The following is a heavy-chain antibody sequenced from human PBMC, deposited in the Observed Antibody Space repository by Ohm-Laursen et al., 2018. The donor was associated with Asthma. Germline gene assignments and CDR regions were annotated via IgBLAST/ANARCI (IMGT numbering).Heavy chain of an antibody. CDR3: ARENIAVAGTGFDY. CDR2: IWYDGSNK. J-gene: IGHJ4*02. Sequence: SLRLSCSASGFTFSSYWMHWVRQAPGKGLEWVAVIWYDGSNKYYADSVKGRFTISRDNSKNTLYLQMNSLRAEDTAVYYCARENIAVAGTGFDYWGQGTLVTVSS. CDR1: GFTFSSYW. D-gene: IGHD6-19*01. V-gene: IGHV3-33*08.